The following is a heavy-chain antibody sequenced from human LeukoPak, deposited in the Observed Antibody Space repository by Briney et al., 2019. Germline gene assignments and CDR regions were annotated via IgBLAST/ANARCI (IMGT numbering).Heavy chain of an antibody. D-gene: IGHD2-2*01. CDR1: GFTFSDYA. V-gene: IGHV3-30-3*01. CDR3: AREGPSDFDS. CDR2: MSYDGSNK. J-gene: IGHJ4*02. Sequence: GRSLRLSCAASGFTFSDYAMHWVRQAPGKGLEWVAVMSYDGSNKYYADSVKGRFTISRDNAKNSLYLQMNSLRDEDTAVFYCAREGPSDFDSWGQGTLITVSS.